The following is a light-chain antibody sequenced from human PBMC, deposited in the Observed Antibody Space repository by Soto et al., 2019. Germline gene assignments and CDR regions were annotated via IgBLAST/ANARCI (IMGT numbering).Light chain of an antibody. J-gene: IGLJ1*01. CDR3: ISFTTSVTYV. CDR2: GVS. V-gene: IGLV2-14*03. Sequence: QSVLTQPASVSGSPGQSITVSCTGTSSDVGAYNYVSWYQQHPGKAPKLIISGVSNRPSGVSNRFSASKSGNTASLTISGLQAEDEVYTYCISFTTSVTYVLGTGPKVT. CDR1: SSDVGAYNY.